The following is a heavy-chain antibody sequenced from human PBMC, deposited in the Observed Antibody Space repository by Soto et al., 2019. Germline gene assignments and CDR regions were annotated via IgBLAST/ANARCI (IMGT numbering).Heavy chain of an antibody. CDR2: VSHDGSNK. Sequence: QVQLVESGGGVVQPGRSLRLSCAASGFSFSSCAMHWVRQAPGKGLEWVAVVSHDGSNKYYADSVKGRVTISRDNSINTVYLQMISLRAADTSVYYCARASIAVAGICCYFDYWGQGTLFTVSS. D-gene: IGHD6-19*01. CDR1: GFSFSSCA. V-gene: IGHV3-30-3*01. CDR3: ARASIAVAGICCYFDY. J-gene: IGHJ4*02.